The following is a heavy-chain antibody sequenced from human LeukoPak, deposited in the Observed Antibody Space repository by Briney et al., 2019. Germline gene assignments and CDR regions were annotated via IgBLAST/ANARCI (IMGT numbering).Heavy chain of an antibody. J-gene: IGHJ4*02. CDR3: AREVITMVRGVISPVASDY. Sequence: ASVKVSCKASGGTFSSYAISWVRQAPGQGLEWMGRIIPIFGTANYAQTYPGRVTITTYESTRTTYMELSSLRSEDTAVYYCAREVITMVRGVISPVASDYWGQGTLVTVSS. CDR1: GGTFSSYA. D-gene: IGHD3-10*01. V-gene: IGHV1-69*05. CDR2: IIPIFGTA.